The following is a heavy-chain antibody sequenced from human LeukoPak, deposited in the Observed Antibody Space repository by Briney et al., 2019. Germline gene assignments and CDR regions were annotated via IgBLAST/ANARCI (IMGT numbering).Heavy chain of an antibody. D-gene: IGHD3-3*01. J-gene: IGHJ5*02. Sequence: SETLSLTCNVSGGSISSFYLSWIRQPPGKGLEWIGYIYTSGTTKYNPSLKSRLTMSVDTSNSQFLLKLSSVTAADTAVYYCARRGDFWDGRSWFDPWGQGTLVTVSS. CDR2: IYTSGTT. CDR3: ARRGDFWDGRSWFDP. CDR1: GGSISSFY. V-gene: IGHV4-4*09.